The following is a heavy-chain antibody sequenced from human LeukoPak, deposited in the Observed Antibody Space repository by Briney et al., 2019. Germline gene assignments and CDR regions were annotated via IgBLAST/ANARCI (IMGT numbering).Heavy chain of an antibody. D-gene: IGHD6-13*01. CDR3: ARLGIASSQPSVFDY. J-gene: IGHJ4*02. Sequence: GESLKISCQGSGYYFPNYWIGWVRQMPGKGLELMGIIYPGDSDSRYSPSFQDHVTFSVDKSNSTAFLQWSSLKASDSAMYYCARLGIASSQPSVFDYWGQGTLVTVSS. V-gene: IGHV5-51*01. CDR2: IYPGDSDS. CDR1: GYYFPNYW.